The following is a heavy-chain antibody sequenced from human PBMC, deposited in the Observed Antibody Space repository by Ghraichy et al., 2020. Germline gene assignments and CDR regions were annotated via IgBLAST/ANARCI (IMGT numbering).Heavy chain of an antibody. CDR1: GFTFSSYA. J-gene: IGHJ4*02. CDR3: AKGLRPLSQFDY. Sequence: GESLNISCAASGFTFSSYAMSWVRQAPGKGLEWVSTISGSGGSTYYADSVKGRFTISRDNSKNTLYLQMNSLRAEDTAVYYCAKGLRPLSQFDYWGQGTLVTVSS. V-gene: IGHV3-23*01. D-gene: IGHD2/OR15-2a*01. CDR2: ISGSGGST.